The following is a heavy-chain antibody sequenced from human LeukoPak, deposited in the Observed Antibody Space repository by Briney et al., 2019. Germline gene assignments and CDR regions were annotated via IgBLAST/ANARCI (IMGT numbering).Heavy chain of an antibody. V-gene: IGHV4-61*02. Sequence: SVTLSLTCTVSGGSISSGSYYWSWIRQPAGKGLEWIGRIYTSGSTNYNPSLKSRVTISVDTSKNQFSLKLSSVTAADTAVYYCARDVRLDYGGLHYYYYMDVWGKGTTVTVSS. J-gene: IGHJ6*03. CDR2: IYTSGST. CDR1: GGSISSGSYY. D-gene: IGHD4-17*01. CDR3: ARDVRLDYGGLHYYYYMDV.